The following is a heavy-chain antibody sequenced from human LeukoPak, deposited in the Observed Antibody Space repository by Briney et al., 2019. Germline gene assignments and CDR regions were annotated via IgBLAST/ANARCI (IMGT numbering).Heavy chain of an antibody. CDR1: GGTFSSYA. CDR3: ARGDGGNSPHDY. J-gene: IGHJ4*02. V-gene: IGHV1-69*13. D-gene: IGHD4-23*01. Sequence: ASVKVSCKASGGTFSSYAISWVRQAPGQGLEWMGGIIPIFGTANYAQKFQGRVTITADESTSTAYMERSSLRSEDTAVYYCARGDGGNSPHDYWGQGTLVTVSS. CDR2: IIPIFGTA.